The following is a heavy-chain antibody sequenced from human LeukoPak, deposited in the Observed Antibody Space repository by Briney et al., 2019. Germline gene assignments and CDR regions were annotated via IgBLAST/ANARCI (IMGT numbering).Heavy chain of an antibody. Sequence: ASVKVSCKASGYTFTSYYIHWVRQAPGQGLEWMGWINPDSGGTNYAQKFQGRVTMTWDTSISTAYMELSRVRSDDTAIYYCARGRFYTSGSYYNRLDYWGQGTLVTVSS. CDR1: GYTFTSYY. V-gene: IGHV1-2*02. D-gene: IGHD3-10*01. CDR3: ARGRFYTSGSYYNRLDY. CDR2: INPDSGGT. J-gene: IGHJ4*02.